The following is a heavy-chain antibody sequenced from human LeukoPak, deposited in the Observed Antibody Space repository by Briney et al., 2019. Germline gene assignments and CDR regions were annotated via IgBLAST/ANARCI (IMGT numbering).Heavy chain of an antibody. CDR2: INPNSGGT. J-gene: IGHJ4*02. V-gene: IGHV1-2*04. D-gene: IGHD2-21*01. CDR3: AASAQGAFDY. Sequence: ASVKVSCKASGYTFTGYYMHWVRQAPGQGLEWMGWINPNSGGTNYAQKFQGWVTMTRDTSISTAYMELSRLRSEDTAVYYCAASAQGAFDYWGQGTLVTVSS. CDR1: GYTFTGYY.